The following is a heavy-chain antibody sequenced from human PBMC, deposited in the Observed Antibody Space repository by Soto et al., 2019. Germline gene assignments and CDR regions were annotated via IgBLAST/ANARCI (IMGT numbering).Heavy chain of an antibody. Sequence: QVQLVQSGAAVKKPGASVKVSCKASGYTFTGYYMHWVRQAPGQGLEWMGWINPNSGGTNYAQKMQGWVTKPTDTAISPAYRAMSRLRSDDTAVYYCARGTMVQEVDYWGQGTLVTVSS. D-gene: IGHD3-10*01. CDR2: INPNSGGT. J-gene: IGHJ4*02. CDR3: ARGTMVQEVDY. V-gene: IGHV1-2*04. CDR1: GYTFTGYY.